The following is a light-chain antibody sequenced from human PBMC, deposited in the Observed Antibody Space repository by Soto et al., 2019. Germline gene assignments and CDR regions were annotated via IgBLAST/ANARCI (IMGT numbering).Light chain of an antibody. CDR3: QQRSNWPPIT. Sequence: EIVLTQSPATLSFSPPERVGLXWRASQSVSSYLAWYQQKPGQAPRLLIYDASNRATGIPARFSGSGSGTDFTLTISSLEPEDFAVYYCQQRSNWPPITFGQGTRLEIK. V-gene: IGKV3-11*01. CDR1: QSVSSY. CDR2: DAS. J-gene: IGKJ5*01.